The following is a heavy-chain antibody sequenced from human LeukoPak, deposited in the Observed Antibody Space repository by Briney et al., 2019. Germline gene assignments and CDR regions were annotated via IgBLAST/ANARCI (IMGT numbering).Heavy chain of an antibody. Sequence: GGSLRLSCAASGFSVSSNHMSWVRQAPGKGLEWVSVIYSSGNTHYADSVKGRFTISRDNSKNTLYLQMNSLRAEDTAVYYCTRGIAAAGIVGVFDCWGQGTLVTVSS. J-gene: IGHJ4*02. CDR3: TRGIAAAGIVGVFDC. V-gene: IGHV3-66*01. CDR1: GFSVSSNH. D-gene: IGHD6-13*01. CDR2: IYSSGNT.